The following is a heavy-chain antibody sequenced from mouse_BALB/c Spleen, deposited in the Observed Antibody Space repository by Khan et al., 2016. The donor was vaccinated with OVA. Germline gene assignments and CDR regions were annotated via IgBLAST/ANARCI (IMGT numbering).Heavy chain of an antibody. J-gene: IGHJ2*01. D-gene: IGHD2-3*01. CDR3: ARPAYDGYYDY. Sequence: QVQLQQSGPELVRPGVSVKISCKGSGYTFTDYAMYWVKQSHAKSLAWIGLISTYYGNTNYNQKFKGKATMTVDKSSNPAYMELARLTSEDSASYYCARPAYDGYYDYWGQGTTLTVSS. CDR1: GYTFTDYA. V-gene: IGHV1S137*01. CDR2: ISTYYGNT.